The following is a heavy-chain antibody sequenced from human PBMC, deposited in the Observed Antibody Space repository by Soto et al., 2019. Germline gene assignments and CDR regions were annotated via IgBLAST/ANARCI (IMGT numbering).Heavy chain of an antibody. D-gene: IGHD1-26*01. CDR3: ATGERIVGPFHY. Sequence: QVPLVQSGAEVKKPGSSVKVSCKASGGTFSKYAFSWVRQAPGQGLEWMGGIIPIFGTSNYAQKFQGRVTVIAESTNTAYMELSSLTPEDTAIYYCATGERIVGPFHYWGQGTLVTVSS. V-gene: IGHV1-69*01. CDR1: GGTFSKYA. CDR2: IIPIFGTS. J-gene: IGHJ4*02.